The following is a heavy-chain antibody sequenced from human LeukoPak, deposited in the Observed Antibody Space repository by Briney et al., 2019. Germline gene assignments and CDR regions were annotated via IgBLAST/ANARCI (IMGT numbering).Heavy chain of an antibody. CDR2: IIPIFGTA. CDR1: GGTFSSYA. D-gene: IGHD1-1*01. Sequence: SVKVSCKASGGTFSSYAISWVRQAPGQGLEWMGGIIPIFGTANYAQKFQGRVTITADKSTSTAYMELSSLRSEDTAVYYCARSKAAWKHFTYHYMDVWGRGTTVTVSS. CDR3: ARSKAAWKHFTYHYMDV. J-gene: IGHJ6*03. V-gene: IGHV1-69*06.